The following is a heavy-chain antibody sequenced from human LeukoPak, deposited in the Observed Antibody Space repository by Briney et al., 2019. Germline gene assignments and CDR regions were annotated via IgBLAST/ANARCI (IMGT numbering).Heavy chain of an antibody. J-gene: IGHJ3*01. V-gene: IGHV1-2*02. CDR1: GYTFTDYY. Sequence: SVKVSCKTSGYTFTDYYFHWVRQAPGQGLEWMGWINPNTGGRGYAQKFQGRVTMTRDTSISTAYVELSSLISDDTAVYYCARGALGYGADLFDFWGQGTVVTVS. D-gene: IGHD4-17*01. CDR3: ARGALGYGADLFDF. CDR2: INPNTGGR.